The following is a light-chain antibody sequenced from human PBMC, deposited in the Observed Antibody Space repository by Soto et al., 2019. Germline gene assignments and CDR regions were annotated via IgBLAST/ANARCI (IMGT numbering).Light chain of an antibody. V-gene: IGKV3-20*01. CDR3: QQYGSSPWT. J-gene: IGKJ1*01. Sequence: EIVLTQSPGTLSLSPGERATLSCRASQSVSSSYLAWYQQKPGQAPRLLIYGASSRATGIPDRFSGSGSGTDFTLTISILEAEDFAGYYCQQYGSSPWTFGQGTKVEIK. CDR2: GAS. CDR1: QSVSSSY.